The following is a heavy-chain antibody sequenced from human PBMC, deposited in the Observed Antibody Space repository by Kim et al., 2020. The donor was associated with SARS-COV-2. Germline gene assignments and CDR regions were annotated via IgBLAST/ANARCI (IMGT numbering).Heavy chain of an antibody. CDR1: GFTFSTSY. V-gene: IGHV3-7*03. CDR2: INPDGSAK. CDR3: ARDPAYGALDY. D-gene: IGHD2-21*01. J-gene: IGHJ4*02. Sequence: GGSLRLSCEASGFTFSTSYMTWVRRAPGKGLEWVAEINPDGSAKGYVDSVKGRFTISRDNFKNSLYLQMNSLRVEDTAVYYCARDPAYGALDYWGKGTLVTVSS.